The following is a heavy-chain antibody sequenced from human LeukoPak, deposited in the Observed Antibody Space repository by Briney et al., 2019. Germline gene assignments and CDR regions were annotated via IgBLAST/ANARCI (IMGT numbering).Heavy chain of an antibody. CDR3: ARGSGWYSWFDP. CDR2: INHSGST. Sequence: SETLSLTCAVYGGSFSGYYWSWIRQPPGKGLEWIGEINHSGSTNYNPSLKSRVTISVDTSKNQFSLKLSSVTAADTAVYYCARGSGWYSWFDPWGQGTLVTVSS. J-gene: IGHJ5*02. D-gene: IGHD6-19*01. CDR1: GGSFSGYY. V-gene: IGHV4-34*01.